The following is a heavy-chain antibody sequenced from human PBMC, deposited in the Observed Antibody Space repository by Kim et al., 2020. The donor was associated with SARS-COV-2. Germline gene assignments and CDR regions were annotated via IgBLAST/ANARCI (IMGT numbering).Heavy chain of an antibody. CDR3: ARHDYEQTRGYFYYYYGMDV. Sequence: SETLSLTCTVSGGSISSSSYYWGWIRQPPGKGLEWIGSIYYSGSTYYNPSLKSRVTISVDTSKNQFSLKLSSVTAADTAVYYCARHDYEQTRGYFYYYYGMDVWGQGTTVTVSS. CDR1: GGSISSSSYY. CDR2: IYYSGST. D-gene: IGHD3-16*01. V-gene: IGHV4-39*01. J-gene: IGHJ6*02.